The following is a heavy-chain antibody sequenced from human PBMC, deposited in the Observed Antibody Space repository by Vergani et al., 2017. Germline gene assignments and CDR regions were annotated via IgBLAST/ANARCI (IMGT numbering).Heavy chain of an antibody. CDR2: IYWNDDQ. Sequence: QITLKESGPTLVKPTQTLTLTCTFSGFSLNTRGVSVAWIRQPPGKALDWLALIYWNDDQHYSPSLNNRVTITKDTTKNQVVLTLTNMDYVDTGTYYCVYRKTGCGTTGXFYPFYYYYYMDVGGKGTTVTVSS. V-gene: IGHV2-5*04. J-gene: IGHJ6*03. CDR1: GFSLNTRGVS. D-gene: IGHD1-7*01. CDR3: VYRKTGCGTTGXFYPFYYYYYMDV.